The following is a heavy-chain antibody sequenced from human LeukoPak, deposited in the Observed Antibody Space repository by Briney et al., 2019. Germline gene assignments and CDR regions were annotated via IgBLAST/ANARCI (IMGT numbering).Heavy chain of an antibody. V-gene: IGHV3-66*01. CDR3: ARGVWGDYVWGSYRSYYFDY. CDR2: IYSGGST. Sequence: PGGSLRLSCAASGFTVSSNYMSWVRQAPGKGLEWVSVIYSGGSTYYADSVKGRFTISRDNSKNTLYLQMNSLRAEDTAVYYCARGVWGDYVWGSYRSYYFDYWGQGTLVTVSS. D-gene: IGHD3-16*02. J-gene: IGHJ4*02. CDR1: GFTVSSNY.